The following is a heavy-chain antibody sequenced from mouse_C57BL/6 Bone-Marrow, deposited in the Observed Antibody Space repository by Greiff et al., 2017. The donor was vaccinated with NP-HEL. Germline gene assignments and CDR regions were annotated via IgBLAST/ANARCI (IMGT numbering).Heavy chain of an antibody. Sequence: EVKLVESGGGLVKPGGSLKLSCAASGFTFSSYAMSWVRQTPEKRLEWVATISDGGSYTYYPDNVKGRFTISRDNAKNNLYLQMSHLKSEDTAMYYCARWILRGDYAMDYWGQGTSVTVSS. CDR3: ARWILRGDYAMDY. CDR2: ISDGGSYT. V-gene: IGHV5-4*03. J-gene: IGHJ4*01. CDR1: GFTFSSYA. D-gene: IGHD1-1*01.